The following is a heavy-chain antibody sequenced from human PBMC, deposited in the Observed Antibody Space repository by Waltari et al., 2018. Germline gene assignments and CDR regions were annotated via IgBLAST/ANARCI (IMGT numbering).Heavy chain of an antibody. CDR3: AKDRYGDREFDY. Sequence: EVQLLESGGGLVQPGGSLRLSCAASGFIFSSYAMSWVRQAPGKGLEWVSAISGSSGSRYYADSKKGRFTSARDNSKKSQYQQMNSLRAEDTAVYDGAKDRYGDREFDYWGQGTLVTVSS. CDR1: GFIFSSYA. CDR2: ISGSSGSR. J-gene: IGHJ4*02. D-gene: IGHD4-17*01. V-gene: IGHV3-23*01.